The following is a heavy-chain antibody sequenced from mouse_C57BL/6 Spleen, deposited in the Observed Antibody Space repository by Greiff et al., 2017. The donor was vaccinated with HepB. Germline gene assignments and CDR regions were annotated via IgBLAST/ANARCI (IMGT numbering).Heavy chain of an antibody. D-gene: IGHD2-4*01. Sequence: VQLQQPGAELVRPGSSMKLSCKASGYTFTSYWMHWVKQRPIQGLEWIGNIDPSDSETHYNQKFKGKSTLTVDKSSSTAYMQLSSLTSEDSAVYYCASWGDYGGFAYWGQGTLVTVSA. CDR2: IDPSDSET. J-gene: IGHJ3*01. V-gene: IGHV1-52*01. CDR1: GYTFTSYW. CDR3: ASWGDYGGFAY.